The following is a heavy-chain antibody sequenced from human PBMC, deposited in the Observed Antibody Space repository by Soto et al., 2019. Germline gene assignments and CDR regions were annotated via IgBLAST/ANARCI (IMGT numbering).Heavy chain of an antibody. J-gene: IGHJ4*02. CDR2: FDPEDGET. Sequence: ASVKVSCKVSGYTLTELSVHWVRQAPGKGLEWMGGFDPEDGETIYAQKFQGRVTMTEDTSTDTAYMELSSLRSEDTAVYYCATGGRYCSSTSCYPIDYWGQGTLVTVSS. V-gene: IGHV1-24*01. D-gene: IGHD2-2*01. CDR1: GYTLTELS. CDR3: ATGGRYCSSTSCYPIDY.